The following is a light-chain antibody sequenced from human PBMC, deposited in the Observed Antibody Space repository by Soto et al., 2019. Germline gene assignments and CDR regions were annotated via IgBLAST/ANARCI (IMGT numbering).Light chain of an antibody. V-gene: IGKV1-39*01. Sequence: DIPMSLSPSSLSANVEDRVTIPCRASQSISSYLNWYQQKPGKAPKLLIYAASSLQSGVPSRFSGSGSGIDFTLTISCLQPEHFAPYYCQVSYSTLLRFAQGTMV. CDR3: QVSYSTLLR. CDR1: QSISSY. CDR2: AAS. J-gene: IGKJ1*01.